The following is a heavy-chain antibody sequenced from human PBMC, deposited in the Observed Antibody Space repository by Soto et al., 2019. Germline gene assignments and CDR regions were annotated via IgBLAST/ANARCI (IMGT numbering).Heavy chain of an antibody. D-gene: IGHD3-9*01. J-gene: IGHJ4*02. CDR3: ANSRPNFDWLLFFDY. Sequence: PGGSLRLYCAASGFTFSSYAMSWVRQAPGKGLEWVSATSGSGGSTYYADSGKGRFTISRDNSKNTLYLQMNSLRAEDTAVYYCANSRPNFDWLLFFDYWGQGTLVTVSS. V-gene: IGHV3-23*01. CDR1: GFTFSSYA. CDR2: TSGSGGST.